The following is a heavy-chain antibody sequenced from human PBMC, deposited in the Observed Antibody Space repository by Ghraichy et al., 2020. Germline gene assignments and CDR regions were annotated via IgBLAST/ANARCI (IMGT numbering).Heavy chain of an antibody. J-gene: IGHJ6*02. CDR3: ARGSTVVRFFYYDGMDV. CDR2: ITSSSRTK. Sequence: GSLRLSCVGSGFTSRSYSLNWVRQSPGKGLEWISYITSSSRTKSYADSVKGRFTISRDNAQNSLYLQMNSLRDEDTAVYYCARGSTVVRFFYYDGMDVWGQGTTVTVSS. D-gene: IGHD4-23*01. V-gene: IGHV3-48*02. CDR1: GFTSRSYS.